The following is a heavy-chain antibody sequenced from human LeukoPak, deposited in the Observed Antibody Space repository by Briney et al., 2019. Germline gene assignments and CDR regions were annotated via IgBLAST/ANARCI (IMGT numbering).Heavy chain of an antibody. CDR3: AWWISVADTGAINI. D-gene: IGHD5-12*01. J-gene: IGHJ3*02. CDR1: AFTVSSNY. CDR2: IYSGGTR. V-gene: IGHV3-66*01. Sequence: GGSLRLSFAASAFTVSSNYMTWVRQAPGKGLEWVSVIYSGGTRYYADSVTGRFTISRDNSKNTMYLQLNTLRAEDTAVYYCAWWISVADTGAINIWSQGTMVTVSS.